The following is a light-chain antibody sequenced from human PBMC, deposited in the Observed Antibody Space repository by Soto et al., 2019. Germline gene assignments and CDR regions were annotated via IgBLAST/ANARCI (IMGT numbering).Light chain of an antibody. V-gene: IGLV2-14*01. CDR3: SSYTSSSTSYV. CDR1: SSDVGGYNY. CDR2: DVS. J-gene: IGLJ1*01. Sequence: QSALTQPASVSGSPGQSITISCTGTSSDVGGYNYVSWYQQHPGKAPKLMIYDVSNRPSGVSNRFSGSKSGNTASLTISGLQAVDGADYYCSSYTSSSTSYVFGTGTKVTVL.